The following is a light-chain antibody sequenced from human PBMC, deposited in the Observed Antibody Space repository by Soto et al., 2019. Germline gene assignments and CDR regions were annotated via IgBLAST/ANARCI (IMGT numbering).Light chain of an antibody. J-gene: IGKJ4*01. V-gene: IGKV3-15*01. Sequence: EIVMTQSPTTLSVSLGERATLSCRASQSVSNNLAWYQQKPGQAPRLLIYGASTRATGIPARFTGSGSGTEFTFPISSLQSEDVAVYYCQQYNNWPPLTFGGGTKVESK. CDR3: QQYNNWPPLT. CDR1: QSVSNN. CDR2: GAS.